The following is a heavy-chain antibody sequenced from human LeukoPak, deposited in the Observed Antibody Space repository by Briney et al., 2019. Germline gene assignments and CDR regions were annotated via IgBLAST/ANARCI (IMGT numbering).Heavy chain of an antibody. CDR3: ARGVRYYDSSGYYLHSDY. CDR2: INPNSGGT. J-gene: IGHJ4*02. Sequence: ASVKVSCKASGYTFTGYYMHWVRQAPGQGLEWMGWINPNSGGTNYAQKFQGRVTMTRDTSISTAYMELSRLRSDDTAVYYCARGVRYYDSSGYYLHSDYWGQGTLVTVSS. V-gene: IGHV1-2*02. D-gene: IGHD3-22*01. CDR1: GYTFTGYY.